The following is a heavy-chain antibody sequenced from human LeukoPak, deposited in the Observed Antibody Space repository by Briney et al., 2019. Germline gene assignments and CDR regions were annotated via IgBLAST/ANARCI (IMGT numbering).Heavy chain of an antibody. CDR2: ISSSSTTI. Sequence: GGSLRLSCAASGFTFSSYSMIWVRQAPGKGLEWVSYISSSSTTIYYADSVKGRFTISRDNAKNSLYLQMDSLRDEDTAVYYCARPNCGGTYGMDVWGQGAPVTVSS. J-gene: IGHJ6*02. D-gene: IGHD2-21*01. CDR1: GFTFSSYS. CDR3: ARPNCGGTYGMDV. V-gene: IGHV3-48*02.